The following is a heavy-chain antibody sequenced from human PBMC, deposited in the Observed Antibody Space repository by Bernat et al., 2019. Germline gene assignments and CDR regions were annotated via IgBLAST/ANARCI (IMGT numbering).Heavy chain of an antibody. Sequence: QVQLVESGGGVVQPGRSLRLSCAASGFTFSSYGMHWVRQAPGKGLEWVAVISYDGSNKYYADSVKGRFTISRDNSKNTLYLQMNSLRAEDTAVYYCAREDFRPNVNNVFAVGIDYWGQGTLVTVSS. J-gene: IGHJ4*02. CDR2: ISYDGSNK. D-gene: IGHD2-21*01. V-gene: IGHV3-30*03. CDR1: GFTFSSYG. CDR3: AREDFRPNVNNVFAVGIDY.